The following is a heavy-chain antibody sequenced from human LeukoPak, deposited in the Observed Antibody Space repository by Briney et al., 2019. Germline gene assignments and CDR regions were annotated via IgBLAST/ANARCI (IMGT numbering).Heavy chain of an antibody. V-gene: IGHV3-48*04. D-gene: IGHD1-26*01. J-gene: IGHJ6*02. CDR3: ARDMRFSGSPPGDYYYGMDV. CDR1: GFTFISYS. Sequence: GGSLRLSCAASGFTFISYSMNWVRQAPGKGREGVSYISSSGSTIYYADSVKGRFTISRDNAKNSLYLQMNSLRAEDTAVYYCARDMRFSGSPPGDYYYGMDVWGQGTTVTVSS. CDR2: ISSSGSTI.